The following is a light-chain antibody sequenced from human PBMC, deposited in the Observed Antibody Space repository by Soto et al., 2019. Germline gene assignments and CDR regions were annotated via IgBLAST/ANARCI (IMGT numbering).Light chain of an antibody. CDR1: QDISSY. V-gene: IGKV1-9*01. Sequence: DIQLTQSPSFLSASVGDRVTITCRASQDISSYLAWYQQKPGKAPKLLIYAASTLQSGVPSRFSGSGSGTEFTLTISSLQPEDFATYYCQHLNSYPSLTFGGGTKVEIK. CDR2: AAS. CDR3: QHLNSYPSLT. J-gene: IGKJ4*01.